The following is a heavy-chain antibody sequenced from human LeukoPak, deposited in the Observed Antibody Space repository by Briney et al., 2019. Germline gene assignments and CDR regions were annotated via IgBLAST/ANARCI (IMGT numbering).Heavy chain of an antibody. Sequence: SETLSLTCTVSGGSISSYYWSWIRQPPGKGLEWIGYIYSSGSTNYNPSLKSRVTISVDTSKNQFSLKLSSVTAADTAVYYCARDLGYGDPFDYWGQGTLVTVSS. CDR1: GGSISSYY. CDR2: IYSSGST. V-gene: IGHV4-59*13. J-gene: IGHJ4*02. CDR3: ARDLGYGDPFDY. D-gene: IGHD4-17*01.